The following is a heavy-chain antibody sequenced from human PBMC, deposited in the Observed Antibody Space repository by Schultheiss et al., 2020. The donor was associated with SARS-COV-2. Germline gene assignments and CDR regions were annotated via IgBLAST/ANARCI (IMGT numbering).Heavy chain of an antibody. CDR1: GYTFTNYD. D-gene: IGHD1-14*01. J-gene: IGHJ6*02. Sequence: ASVKVSCKASGYTFTNYDINWVRQADGQGLEWMGWMNPDSGNTGYAQKFEGRVSMTRDTSITTAYMEVSSLRSEDTAVYYCARVPARGVIMAEPTTPRGMDVWGQGTTVTVSS. CDR2: MNPDSGNT. CDR3: ARVPARGVIMAEPTTPRGMDV. V-gene: IGHV1-8*01.